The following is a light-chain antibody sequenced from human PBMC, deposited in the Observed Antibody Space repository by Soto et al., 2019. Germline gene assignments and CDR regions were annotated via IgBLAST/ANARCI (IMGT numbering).Light chain of an antibody. CDR3: SGWDDSLSGPV. CDR1: SSDVGSYNL. V-gene: IGLV2-14*02. Sequence: QSALTQPASVSGSPGQSITISCTGTSSDVGSYNLISWYQQHPGKAPKLMIYEGSKRPSGVSNRFSGSKSGTSASLAISGLRSEDEADYYCSGWDDSLSGPVFGGGTKLTVL. CDR2: EGS. J-gene: IGLJ2*01.